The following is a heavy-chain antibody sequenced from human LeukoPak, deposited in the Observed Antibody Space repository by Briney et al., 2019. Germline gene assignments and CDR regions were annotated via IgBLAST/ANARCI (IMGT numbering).Heavy chain of an antibody. CDR3: ARLTAADYYYYYGMDV. CDR1: GGSISSYY. Sequence: SETLSLTCTVSGGSISSYYWSWIRQPPGKGLEWIGYIYYSGSTNYNPSLKSRVTISVDTSKNQFSLKLSSVTAADTAVYYCARLTAADYYYYYGMDVWGQGTTVTVSS. D-gene: IGHD6-13*01. J-gene: IGHJ6*02. V-gene: IGHV4-59*01. CDR2: IYYSGST.